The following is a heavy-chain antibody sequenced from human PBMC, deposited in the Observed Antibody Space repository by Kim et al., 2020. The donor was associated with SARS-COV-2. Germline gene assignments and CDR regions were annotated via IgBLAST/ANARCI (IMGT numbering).Heavy chain of an antibody. V-gene: IGHV3-48*03. CDR2: ISSSGSNM. CDR1: GITFSNYE. J-gene: IGHJ5*02. D-gene: IGHD3-9*01. CDR3: ARQHAIPRSHRYYNILTGNKSNWLDP. Sequence: GGSLRLSCVASGITFSNYEMNWVRQAPGKGLEWVSYISSSGSNMNYADSVKGRFTISRDNAKNSLYLQMNSLRAEDTAVYYCARQHAIPRSHRYYNILTGNKSNWLDPWGQGTLVTVSS.